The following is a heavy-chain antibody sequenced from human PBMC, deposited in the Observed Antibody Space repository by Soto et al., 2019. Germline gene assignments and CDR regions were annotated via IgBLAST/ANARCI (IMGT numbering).Heavy chain of an antibody. J-gene: IGHJ3*01. CDR1: GFSFSSYS. D-gene: IGHD1-20*01. CDR2: IDPTSSRI. Sequence: EAQLVESGGGLVQPGGSLRLSCVASGFSFSSYSVSWVRQAPGKGLEWISYIDPTSSRIYYADSVKGRFAISRANAENSLHLQVNSLRDEDTARQYWARDRITGQAREALDVWGHGTMVNASS. CDR3: ARDRITGQAREALDV. V-gene: IGHV3-48*02.